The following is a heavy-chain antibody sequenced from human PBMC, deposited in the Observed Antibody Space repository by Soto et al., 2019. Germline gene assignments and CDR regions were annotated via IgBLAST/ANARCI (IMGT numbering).Heavy chain of an antibody. Sequence: GGSLRLSCAASGFTFSSYAMSWVRQAPGKGLERVSAISGSGGSTYYADSVKGRFTISRDNSKNTLYLQMNSLRAEDTAVYYCAKDREQWLVRSEYFQHWGQGTLVTVSS. CDR1: GFTFSSYA. CDR2: ISGSGGST. CDR3: AKDREQWLVRSEYFQH. V-gene: IGHV3-23*01. J-gene: IGHJ1*01. D-gene: IGHD6-19*01.